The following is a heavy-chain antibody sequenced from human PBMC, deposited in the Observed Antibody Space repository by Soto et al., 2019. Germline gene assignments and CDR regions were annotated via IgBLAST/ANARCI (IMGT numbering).Heavy chain of an antibody. CDR1: GDGVSSNSAA. Sequence: PSQTLSLTCAISGDGVSSNSAAWNWIRQSPSRGLEWLGRTYYRSQWLNDYADSVKSRITIKPDTSKNQFSLELDSVTPEDTAVYYCARGKGYYHDSSGPFDYWGLGTLVTVSS. CDR2: TYYRSQWLN. V-gene: IGHV6-1*01. D-gene: IGHD3-22*01. CDR3: ARGKGYYHDSSGPFDY. J-gene: IGHJ4*02.